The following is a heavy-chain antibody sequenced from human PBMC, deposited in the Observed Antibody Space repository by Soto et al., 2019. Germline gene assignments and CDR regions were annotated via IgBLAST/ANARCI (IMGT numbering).Heavy chain of an antibody. J-gene: IGHJ6*02. CDR1: GYSFSSYW. CDR2: IYPGDSDT. V-gene: IGHV5-51*01. CDR3: ARSYDGSGSYYTYYYYGMDV. Sequence: GGSLKISCKGSGYSFSSYWIGWVRQMPGKGLEWMGIIYPGDSDTRYSPSFQGQVTISADKSISTAYLQWSSLKASDTAMYYCARSYDGSGSYYTYYYYGMDVWGQGTTVTVSS. D-gene: IGHD3-10*01.